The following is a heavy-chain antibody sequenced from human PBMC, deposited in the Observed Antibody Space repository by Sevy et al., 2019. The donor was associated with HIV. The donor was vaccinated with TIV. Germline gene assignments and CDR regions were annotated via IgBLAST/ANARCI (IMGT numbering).Heavy chain of an antibody. CDR3: ARDLHPIAAAGGNWFDP. CDR2: INAGNGNT. Sequence: ASVKVSCKASGYTFTSYAMHWVRQATGQRLEWMGWINAGNGNTKYSQKFQGRVTITRDTSASTAYMELSSLRSEDTAVYYCARDLHPIAAAGGNWFDPWGQGTLVTVSS. J-gene: IGHJ5*02. V-gene: IGHV1-3*01. D-gene: IGHD6-13*01. CDR1: GYTFTSYA.